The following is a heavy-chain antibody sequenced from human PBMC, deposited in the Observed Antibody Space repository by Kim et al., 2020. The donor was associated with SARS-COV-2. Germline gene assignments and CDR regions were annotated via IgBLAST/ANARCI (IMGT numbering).Heavy chain of an antibody. CDR2: ISSSGSTI. Sequence: GGSLRLSCAASGFTFSSYEMNWVRQAPGKGLEWVSYISSSGSTIYYADSVKGRFTISRDNAKNSLYLQMNSLRAEDTAVYYCARDTAMVTFYYYYGMDVWGQGTTVTVSS. CDR3: ARDTAMVTFYYYYGMDV. D-gene: IGHD5-18*01. J-gene: IGHJ6*02. CDR1: GFTFSSYE. V-gene: IGHV3-48*03.